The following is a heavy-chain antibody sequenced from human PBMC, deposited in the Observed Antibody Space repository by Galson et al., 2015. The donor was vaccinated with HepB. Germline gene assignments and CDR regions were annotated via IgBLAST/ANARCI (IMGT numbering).Heavy chain of an antibody. V-gene: IGHV4-59*01. Sequence: LSLTCTVSGGSISSYFWSWIRQPPGKGLEWIGFTYSRGSTKYNPSLKTRVTISVDTSKNQFSLNLTSVTAADTAMYYCARDEAGYDFGYWGQGTLVAVSS. J-gene: IGHJ4*02. CDR3: ARDEAGYDFGY. D-gene: IGHD5-12*01. CDR2: TYSRGST. CDR1: GGSISSYF.